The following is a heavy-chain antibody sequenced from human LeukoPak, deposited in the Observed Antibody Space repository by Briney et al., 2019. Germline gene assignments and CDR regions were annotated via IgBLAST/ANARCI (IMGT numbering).Heavy chain of an antibody. D-gene: IGHD4/OR15-4a*01. J-gene: IGHJ4*02. CDR2: IKQDGSEK. Sequence: GGSLRLSCAASGFTFSSYWMSWVRQAPGKGLEWVANIKQDGSEKYYVDSVKGRFTISRDNAENSLYLQMNSLRAEDTAVYYCARVRDYGTFDYWGQGTLVTVSS. CDR1: GFTFSSYW. V-gene: IGHV3-7*03. CDR3: ARVRDYGTFDY.